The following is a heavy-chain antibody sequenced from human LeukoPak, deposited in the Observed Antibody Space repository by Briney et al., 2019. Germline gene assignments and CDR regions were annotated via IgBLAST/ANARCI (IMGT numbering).Heavy chain of an antibody. D-gene: IGHD6-19*01. V-gene: IGHV3-23*01. J-gene: IGHJ6*02. Sequence: AGGSLRPSCAASGFTFSSYAMSWVRQAPGKGLEWVSAISGSGGSTYYADSVKGRFTISRDNSKNTLYLQMNSLRAEDTAVYYCACVAGYYYYYGMDVWGQGTTVTVSS. CDR3: ACVAGYYYYYGMDV. CDR2: ISGSGGST. CDR1: GFTFSSYA.